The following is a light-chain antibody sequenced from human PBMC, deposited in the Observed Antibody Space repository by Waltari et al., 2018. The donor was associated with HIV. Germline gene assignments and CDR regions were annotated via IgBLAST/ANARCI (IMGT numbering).Light chain of an antibody. Sequence: TISCTGTTSDTGSANYVSWYQHHPGKAPTLLLGELMSRPSGVSSRFSASKSGNTASLTISCLLSEDEAIDDCSSYTAATTVFFGGGTRVTVL. V-gene: IGLV2-14*01. CDR1: TSDTGSANY. CDR2: ELM. CDR3: SSYTAATTVF. J-gene: IGLJ2*01.